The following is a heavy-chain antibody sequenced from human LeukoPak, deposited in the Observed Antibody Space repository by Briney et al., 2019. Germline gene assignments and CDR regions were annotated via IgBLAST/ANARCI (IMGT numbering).Heavy chain of an antibody. D-gene: IGHD6-13*01. V-gene: IGHV4-34*01. Sequence: SESLSLTCVLYGGSFSGYYWSWIRQPPGKGLECIGEIYHSGRTNYNPSLKSRVTISVDTSKNQFSLKLSSVTAADTAVYYCARRYSSSGGPHRGISGMDVWGQGTTVTVSS. CDR1: GGSFSGYY. CDR2: IYHSGRT. J-gene: IGHJ6*02. CDR3: ARRYSSSGGPHRGISGMDV.